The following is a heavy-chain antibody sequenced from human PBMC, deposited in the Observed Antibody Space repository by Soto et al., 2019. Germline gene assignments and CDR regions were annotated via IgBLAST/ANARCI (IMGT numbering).Heavy chain of an antibody. D-gene: IGHD2-15*01. J-gene: IGHJ4*02. Sequence: QVQLVQSGAEVKKPGASVKVSCKASGYTFTSYYMHWVRQAPGQGLEWMGIINPSGSTSYAQKFQGRATMTRDTSTSTVYMELSSLRSEDTAVYYCARVYCSGGSCYSIDYWGQGTLVTVSS. CDR2: INPSGST. CDR3: ARVYCSGGSCYSIDY. CDR1: GYTFTSYY. V-gene: IGHV1-46*03.